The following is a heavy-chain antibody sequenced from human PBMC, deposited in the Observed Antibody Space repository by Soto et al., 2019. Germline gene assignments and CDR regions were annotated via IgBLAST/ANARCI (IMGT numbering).Heavy chain of an antibody. CDR3: AFCGGDCYYFDY. V-gene: IGHV3-11*05. CDR1: GFTFSDYY. CDR2: ISSSSSYT. J-gene: IGHJ4*02. Sequence: QVQLVESGGGLVKPGGSLRLSCAASGFTFSDYYMSWIRQAPGKGLEWVSYISSSSSYTNYADSVKGRFTIYRDNAKNSLYLQMNSLRAEDTAVYYCAFCGGDCYYFDYWGQGTLVTVSS. D-gene: IGHD2-21*02.